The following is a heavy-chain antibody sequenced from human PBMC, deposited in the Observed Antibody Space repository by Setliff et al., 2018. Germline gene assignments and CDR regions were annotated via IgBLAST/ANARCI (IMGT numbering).Heavy chain of an antibody. Sequence: SETLSLTCTVSGGSISSSSYYWGWIRQPPGKGLEWIGSIYYSGSTYYNPSLKSRVTISVDTSKNQFSLKLSSVTAADTAVYYCARVSIAAPSYYGMDVWGRGTTVTVSS. CDR1: GGSISSSSYY. V-gene: IGHV4-39*07. CDR3: ARVSIAAPSYYGMDV. J-gene: IGHJ6*02. CDR2: IYYSGST. D-gene: IGHD2-21*01.